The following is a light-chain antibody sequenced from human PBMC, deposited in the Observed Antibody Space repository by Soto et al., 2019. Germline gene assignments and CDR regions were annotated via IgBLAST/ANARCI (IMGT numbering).Light chain of an antibody. Sequence: DIQMTQSPSSLSASVGDSVTITCRTSQHVDRYLSWYQQIPGRAPKLLIYSASSLVSGVPPRFRGSASGREFTLSISSLQSEDFATYFCQQSSNIPWTFGQGTKVDIK. CDR1: QHVDRY. V-gene: IGKV1-39*01. J-gene: IGKJ1*01. CDR2: SAS. CDR3: QQSSNIPWT.